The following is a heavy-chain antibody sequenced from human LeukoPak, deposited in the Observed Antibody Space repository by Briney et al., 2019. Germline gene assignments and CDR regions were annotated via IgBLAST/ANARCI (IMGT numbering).Heavy chain of an antibody. CDR1: GGTFSSYA. J-gene: IGHJ4*02. CDR2: IIPIFGTA. CDR3: ARGGVATRGLGY. D-gene: IGHD5-12*01. V-gene: IGHV1-69*13. Sequence: GASVKVSCKASGGTFSSYAISWVRQAPGQGLEWMGGIIPIFGTANYAQKFQGRVTITADESTSTAYMELSSLRSEDTAVYYCARGGVATRGLGYWGQGTLVTVSS.